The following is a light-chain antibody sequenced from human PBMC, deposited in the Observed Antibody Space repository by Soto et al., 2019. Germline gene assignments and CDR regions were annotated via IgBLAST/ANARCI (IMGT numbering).Light chain of an antibody. J-gene: IGKJ2*01. Sequence: DIVMTQSPDSLAVSLGERATINCKSSQRVLYSSNNKNYLAWYQQRTGQPPKLLIYWASTRESGVPDRFSGSGSGTDFTLTITSLQAEDVAVYYCQQYESTPPTFGQGTKLEIK. CDR1: QRVLYSSNNKNY. CDR3: QQYESTPPT. V-gene: IGKV4-1*01. CDR2: WAS.